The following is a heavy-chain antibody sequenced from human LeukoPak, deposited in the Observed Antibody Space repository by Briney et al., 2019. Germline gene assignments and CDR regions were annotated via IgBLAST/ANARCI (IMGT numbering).Heavy chain of an antibody. J-gene: IGHJ4*02. Sequence: PGGSLRLSXAASEFTFSGSAMHWVRQASGKGLEWVGRIRSKANSYATAYAASVKGRFTISRDDSKNTAYLQMNSLKTEDTAVYYCTRSPILYGLYFDYWGQGTLVTVSS. CDR3: TRSPILYGLYFDY. CDR2: IRSKANSYAT. V-gene: IGHV3-73*01. D-gene: IGHD2-2*02. CDR1: EFTFSGSA.